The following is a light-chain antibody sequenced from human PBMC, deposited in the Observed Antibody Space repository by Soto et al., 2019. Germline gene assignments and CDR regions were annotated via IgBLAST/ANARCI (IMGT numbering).Light chain of an antibody. J-gene: IGKJ1*01. CDR1: QSINIY. Sequence: DIQLTQSPSSLSASVGDKVTITCRASQSINIYLNWYQQKPGKAPKLLMYAASSLHSGLPSRFSGSGSETDFTLTISRLQPEVFANYYCQQSYKTPRTFGRGTKVEIK. CDR2: AAS. CDR3: QQSYKTPRT. V-gene: IGKV1-39*01.